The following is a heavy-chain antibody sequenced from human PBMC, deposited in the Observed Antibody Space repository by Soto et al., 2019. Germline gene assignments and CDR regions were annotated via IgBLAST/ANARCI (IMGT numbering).Heavy chain of an antibody. Sequence: PGESLKISCKGSGYFFAGYWIAWARQMPGKGLEWMGIIYPDNSNTKYSRSFQGQVTISADKSSSTAYLQWSSLKASDTAIYYCARQGAAVPTVPLIWFDPWGQGTLVTVSS. CDR1: GYFFAGYW. J-gene: IGHJ5*02. CDR2: IYPDNSNT. V-gene: IGHV5-51*01. D-gene: IGHD6-13*01. CDR3: ARQGAAVPTVPLIWFDP.